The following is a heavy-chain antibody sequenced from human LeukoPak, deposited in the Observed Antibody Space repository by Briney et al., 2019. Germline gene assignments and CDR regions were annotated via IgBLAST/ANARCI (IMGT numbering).Heavy chain of an antibody. CDR1: GDSISTSSYY. D-gene: IGHD2-2*01. CDR2: IYYSGST. V-gene: IGHV4-39*01. CDR3: ASPGYDLFDY. J-gene: IGHJ4*02. Sequence: SETLSLTCSVSGDSISTSSYYWGWIRQPPGKGLEWIGTIYYSGSTYYNPSLTSRVTISVDTSKNQFSLKLSSVTAADTAVYYCASPGYDLFDYWGQGTLVTVSS.